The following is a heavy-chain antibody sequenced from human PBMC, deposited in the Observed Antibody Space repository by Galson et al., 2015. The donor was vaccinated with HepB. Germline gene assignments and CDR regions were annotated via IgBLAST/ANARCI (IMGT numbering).Heavy chain of an antibody. Sequence: SLRLSCAASGFTFSSYGMHWVCQAPGKGLEWVAVISYDGSNKYYADSVKGRFTISRDNSKNTLYLQMNSLRAEDTAVYYCAKRLGEYSSSWYLDDAFDIWGQGTMVTVSS. CDR2: ISYDGSNK. V-gene: IGHV3-30*18. CDR1: GFTFSSYG. D-gene: IGHD6-13*01. J-gene: IGHJ3*02. CDR3: AKRLGEYSSSWYLDDAFDI.